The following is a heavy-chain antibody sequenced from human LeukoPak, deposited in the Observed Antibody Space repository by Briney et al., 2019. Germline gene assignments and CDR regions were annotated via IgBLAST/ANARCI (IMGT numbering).Heavy chain of an antibody. V-gene: IGHV3-21*01. CDR1: GFTFSSYS. CDR3: ARGITGTTVDY. D-gene: IGHD1-7*01. Sequence: PGGSLRLSCAASGFTFSSYSMNWVRQAPGKGLEWVSSISSSSYIYYADSVKGRFTISRDNAKNSLYLQMNSLRADDTAVYYCARGITGTTVDYWGQGTLVTVSS. CDR2: ISSSSYI. J-gene: IGHJ4*02.